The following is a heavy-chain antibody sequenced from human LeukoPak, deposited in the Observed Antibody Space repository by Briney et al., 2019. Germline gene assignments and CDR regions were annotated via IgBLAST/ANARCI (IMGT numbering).Heavy chain of an antibody. CDR2: IYPGDSGT. CDR3: ARHGGIAAAGTGFDY. D-gene: IGHD6-13*01. CDR1: GYSFTSYW. J-gene: IGHJ4*02. V-gene: IGHV5-51*01. Sequence: GESLKISCKGSGYSFTSYWIGWVRQMPGKGLEWMGIIYPGDSGTRYSPSFQGQVTISADKSISTAYLQWSSLKASDTAMYYCARHGGIAAAGTGFDYWGQGTLVTVSS.